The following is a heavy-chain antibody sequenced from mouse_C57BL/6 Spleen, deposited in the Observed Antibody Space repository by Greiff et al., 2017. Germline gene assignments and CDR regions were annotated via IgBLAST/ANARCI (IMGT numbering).Heavy chain of an antibody. V-gene: IGHV5-4*03. CDR3: ARGGFDGYSHYYAMDY. CDR2: ISDGGSYT. J-gene: IGHJ4*01. D-gene: IGHD2-3*01. CDR1: GFTFSSYA. Sequence: EVMLVESGGGLVKPGGSLKLSCAASGFTFSSYAMSWVRQTPEKRLEWVATISDGGSYTYYPDNVKGRFTISRDNAKNNLYLQMSHLKSEDTAMYYCARGGFDGYSHYYAMDYWGQGTSVTVSS.